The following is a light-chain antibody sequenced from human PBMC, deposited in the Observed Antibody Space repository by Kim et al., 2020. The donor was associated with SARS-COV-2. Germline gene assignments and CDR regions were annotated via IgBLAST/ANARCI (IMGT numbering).Light chain of an antibody. CDR2: GKN. V-gene: IGLV3-19*01. CDR3: NSRDSSGNHWV. CDR1: SHRSYY. J-gene: IGLJ3*02. Sequence: ALVHTVRITCQGDSHRSYYASWYQQKPGQAPVLVIYGKNNRPSGIPDRFSGSSSGNTASLTITGVQAEDEADYYCNSRDSSGNHWVFGGGTQLTFL.